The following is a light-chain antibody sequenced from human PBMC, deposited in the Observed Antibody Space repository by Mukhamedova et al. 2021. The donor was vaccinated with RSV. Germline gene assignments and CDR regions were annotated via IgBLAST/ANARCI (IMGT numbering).Light chain of an antibody. CDR2: AAS. J-gene: IGKJ5*01. Sequence: WYQRRVHGKVSKLLIYAASSLQSGAPSRFSGSGSGPDSTPNISSLQPDDFATYYCQQGYSTPYTFGQVTRLEF. CDR3: QQGYSTPYT. V-gene: IGKV1-39*01.